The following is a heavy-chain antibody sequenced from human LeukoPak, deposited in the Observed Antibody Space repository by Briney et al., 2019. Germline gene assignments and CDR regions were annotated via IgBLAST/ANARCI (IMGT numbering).Heavy chain of an antibody. CDR3: AKYLQPSGYPYALDF. Sequence: GGSLRPSCAASGFSFSTYDMGWVRLAPGKGLEWILSITAGGTPTPYVDSLRGRFAISRDNARNTLFLQMSGLRAEDTAIYFCAKYLQPSGYPYALDFWGQGTMVTVSS. V-gene: IGHV3-23*01. J-gene: IGHJ3*01. D-gene: IGHD5-12*01. CDR1: GFSFSTYD. CDR2: ITAGGTPT.